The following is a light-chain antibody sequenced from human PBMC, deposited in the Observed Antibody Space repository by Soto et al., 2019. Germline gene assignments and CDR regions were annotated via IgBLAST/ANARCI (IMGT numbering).Light chain of an antibody. J-gene: IGKJ1*01. Sequence: EVVMTQSPGTLSMSPGERATLSCRASQSVRRNLAWYQQKPGQAPRLLIYEASTRATDIPARFSGSGSGTDFTLTISSLQSEDFAVYYCQQYSDWPWTCGQGTTVEIK. CDR1: QSVRRN. CDR2: EAS. V-gene: IGKV3D-15*01. CDR3: QQYSDWPWT.